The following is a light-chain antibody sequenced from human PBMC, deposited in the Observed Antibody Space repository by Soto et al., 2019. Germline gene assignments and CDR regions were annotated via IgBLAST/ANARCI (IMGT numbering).Light chain of an antibody. Sequence: EILMTQSPATLSVSPGERVTFSCRASQSVSYYLAWYQQKPGQAPRLLIYDASTRATGVPVRFSGSGSGTEFTLTISSLQSEDFAVYYCQQRRNWQVTFGQGTRLEIK. CDR3: QQRRNWQVT. CDR2: DAS. V-gene: IGKV3-15*01. J-gene: IGKJ5*01. CDR1: QSVSYY.